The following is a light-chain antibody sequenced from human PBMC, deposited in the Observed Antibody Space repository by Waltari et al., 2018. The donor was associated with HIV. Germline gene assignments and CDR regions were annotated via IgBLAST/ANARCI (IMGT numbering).Light chain of an antibody. CDR3: PT. CDR1: QSISSW. Sequence: DIQMTQSPSTLSASVGDRVTITCRASQSISSWLAWYQQKPGKAPKLLIYKASSLESGVPSRFSGSGSGTEFTLTISSLQPDDFATYYPPTFGQGTKLEIK. V-gene: IGKV1-5*03. CDR2: KAS. J-gene: IGKJ2*01.